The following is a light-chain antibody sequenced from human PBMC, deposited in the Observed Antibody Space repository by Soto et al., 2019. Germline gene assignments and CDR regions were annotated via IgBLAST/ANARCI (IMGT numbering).Light chain of an antibody. V-gene: IGKV1-39*01. CDR2: ASS. CDR3: QQTDSTPIT. J-gene: IGKJ5*01. Sequence: DIQMTQSPSSLSASVGDRVTITCRTSQPISKNLNWYQQRPGKPPHLLIYASSTVQLGVPPRFSGCGSGTEFTLTITSLHPEDFATYYCQQTDSTPITFGQGTRREIK. CDR1: QPISKN.